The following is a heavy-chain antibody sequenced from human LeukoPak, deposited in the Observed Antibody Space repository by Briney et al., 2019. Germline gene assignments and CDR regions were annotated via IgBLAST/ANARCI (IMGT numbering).Heavy chain of an antibody. CDR3: AKERTVTTEGPHSDY. Sequence: GRSLRLSCAASGFTFDDYAMHWVRQAPGKGLEWVSGISWNSGSIGYADSVKGRFTISRDNAKNSLYLQMNSLRAEDTALYYCAKERTVTTEGPHSDYWGQGTLVTVPS. J-gene: IGHJ4*02. CDR2: ISWNSGSI. V-gene: IGHV3-9*01. CDR1: GFTFDDYA. D-gene: IGHD4-17*01.